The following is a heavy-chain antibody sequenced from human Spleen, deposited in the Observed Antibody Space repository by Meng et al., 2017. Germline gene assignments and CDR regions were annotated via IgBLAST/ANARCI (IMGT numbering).Heavy chain of an antibody. CDR3: AKETSDSSAFYRYDI. J-gene: IGHJ4*02. Sequence: QGQLVESGGGVVQPGRSLRLSCAASGFTFSSYGMQWVRQAPGKGLEWVAVISYDGSNKNYADSVKGRFTISRDNSKNTLYLQMDSLRAEDTAVYYCAKETSDSSAFYRYDIWGQGSLVTVSS. CDR1: GFTFSSYG. V-gene: IGHV3-30*18. CDR2: ISYDGSNK. D-gene: IGHD3-22*01.